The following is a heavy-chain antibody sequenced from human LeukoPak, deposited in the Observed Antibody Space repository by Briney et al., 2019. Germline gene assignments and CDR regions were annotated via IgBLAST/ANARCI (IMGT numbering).Heavy chain of an antibody. Sequence: PGGSLRLSCAASGFTFSDYGMHWVRQAPGKGLEWVSTIVGSGATTYYADSVKGRFTISRDNSKDTLYLQMNSLRAEDTAVYYCAKGYYDSSGYYFDDWGQGTLVTVSS. D-gene: IGHD3-22*01. J-gene: IGHJ4*02. CDR1: GFTFSDYG. CDR3: AKGYYDSSGYYFDD. CDR2: IVGSGATT. V-gene: IGHV3-23*01.